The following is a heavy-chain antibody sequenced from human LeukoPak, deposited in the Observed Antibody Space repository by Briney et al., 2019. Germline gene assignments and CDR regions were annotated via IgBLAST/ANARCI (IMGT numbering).Heavy chain of an antibody. Sequence: PGGSLRLSCSASGFSFSSYAMHWVRQAPGKGLEYVSSISSNGGSTYYADSVKGRFTISRDNSKNTLYLQMNSLRAEDTAVYYCARRTVRSIAVAGQGSPFDIWGQGTMVTVSS. V-gene: IGHV3-64*04. CDR2: ISSNGGST. J-gene: IGHJ3*02. D-gene: IGHD6-19*01. CDR1: GFSFSSYA. CDR3: ARRTVRSIAVAGQGSPFDI.